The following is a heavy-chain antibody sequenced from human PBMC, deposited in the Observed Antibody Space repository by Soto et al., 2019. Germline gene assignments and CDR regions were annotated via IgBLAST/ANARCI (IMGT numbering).Heavy chain of an antibody. CDR3: TVSRGYSYGPLDYYYGMDV. D-gene: IGHD5-18*01. Sequence: GGSLRLSCAASGFTFSGSAMHWVRQASGKGLEWVGRIRSKDNSYATAYAASVKGRFTISRDDSKNTAYLQMNSLKTEDTAVYYCTVSRGYSYGPLDYYYGMDVWGQGTTVTVSS. CDR1: GFTFSGSA. CDR2: IRSKDNSYAT. J-gene: IGHJ6*02. V-gene: IGHV3-73*01.